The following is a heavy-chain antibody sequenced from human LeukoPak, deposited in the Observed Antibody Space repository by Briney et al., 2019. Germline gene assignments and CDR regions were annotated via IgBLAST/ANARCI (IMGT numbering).Heavy chain of an antibody. CDR1: GFTFSDYE. Sequence: GGSLRLSCAAPGFTFSDYEINWVRQAPGKGLEWISYISSSGETIFYADSVKGRFTISRDNAKNSLYLQMNSLRAEDTAVYYCARDPYWGYYMDVWGKGTTVTVSS. V-gene: IGHV3-48*03. CDR3: ARDPYWGYYMDV. D-gene: IGHD7-27*01. J-gene: IGHJ6*03. CDR2: ISSSGETI.